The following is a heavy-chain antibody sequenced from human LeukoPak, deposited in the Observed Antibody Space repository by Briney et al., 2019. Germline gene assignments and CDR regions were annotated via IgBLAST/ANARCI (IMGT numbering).Heavy chain of an antibody. CDR2: INPTGGST. J-gene: IGHJ5*02. V-gene: IGHV1-46*01. D-gene: IGHD3-10*01. CDR1: GYTFPSYF. CDR3: VRDGEGVAISVNYWFDP. Sequence: ASVKVSCKASGYTFPSYFMHWVRQAPGQGLEWMGIINPTGGSTTYAQKFQGRVTMTRDTSTSTAYMELRDLRSEDTAVYYCVRDGEGVAISVNYWFDPWGQGTLVTVSS.